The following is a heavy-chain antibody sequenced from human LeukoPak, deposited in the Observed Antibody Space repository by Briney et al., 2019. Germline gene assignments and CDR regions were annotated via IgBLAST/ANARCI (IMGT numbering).Heavy chain of an antibody. CDR2: IWDDGSNK. D-gene: IGHD3-16*02. J-gene: IGHJ6*02. V-gene: IGHV3-33*01. Sequence: GLSLRLSCAASGFTFSSYGMHWVRQAPGKGLEWVAVIWDDGSNKYYADSVKGRFTISRDNSKNTLYLQMNSLRAEDTAVYYCARDLGITFGGVIVYYYYGMDVWGQGTTVTVSS. CDR3: ARDLGITFGGVIVYYYYGMDV. CDR1: GFTFSSYG.